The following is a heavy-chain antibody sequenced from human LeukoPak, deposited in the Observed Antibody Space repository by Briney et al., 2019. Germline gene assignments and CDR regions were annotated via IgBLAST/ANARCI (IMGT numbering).Heavy chain of an antibody. D-gene: IGHD3-16*01. Sequence: GASVKVSCKASGYTFTGYYMHWVRQAPGQGLEWMGWINPNSGGTNYAQKFQGRVTITRNTSISTAYMELSSLRSEDTAVYYCARGIMGDAFDIWGQGTMVTVSS. CDR2: INPNSGGT. V-gene: IGHV1-2*02. CDR1: GYTFTGYY. CDR3: ARGIMGDAFDI. J-gene: IGHJ3*02.